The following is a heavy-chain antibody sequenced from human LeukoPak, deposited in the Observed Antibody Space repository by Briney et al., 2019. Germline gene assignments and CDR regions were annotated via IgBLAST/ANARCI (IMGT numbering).Heavy chain of an antibody. V-gene: IGHV3-30*02. CDR3: AKVATSDY. D-gene: IGHD5-12*01. Sequence: GGSLRLSCAASGFTFDDYAMHWVRQAPGKGLEWVAFIRYDGSNKYYADSVKGRFTISRDNSKNTLYLQMNSLRAEDTAVYYCAKVATSDYWGQGTLVTVSS. J-gene: IGHJ4*02. CDR2: IRYDGSNK. CDR1: GFTFDDYA.